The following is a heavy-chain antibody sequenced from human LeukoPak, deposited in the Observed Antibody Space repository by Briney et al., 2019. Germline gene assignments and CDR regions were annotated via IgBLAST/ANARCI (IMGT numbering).Heavy chain of an antibody. D-gene: IGHD5-24*01. J-gene: IGHJ4*02. V-gene: IGHV3-48*01. CDR2: VSTSSTTI. Sequence: GGSLRLSCAGSGFTFSNYGMNWVRQAPGKGLEWVSYVSTSSTTIYYADSVKGRFTISRENAKNSLYLQMNSLRAEDTAVYYCAKDHGWPTQGHAYWGQGTLVTVSS. CDR3: AKDHGWPTQGHAY. CDR1: GFTFSNYG.